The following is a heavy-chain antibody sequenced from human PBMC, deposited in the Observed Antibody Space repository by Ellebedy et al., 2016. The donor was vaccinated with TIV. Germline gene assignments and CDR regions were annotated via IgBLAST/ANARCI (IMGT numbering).Heavy chain of an antibody. J-gene: IGHJ3*02. CDR1: GFTFNIYN. D-gene: IGHD1-26*01. Sequence: PGGSLRLSCAASGFTFNIYNMNWVRQAPGKGLEWVSFISPSCDYILYADSVKGRFIISRDNAKNSLFLQMNSLRAEDTAVYFCTRDSGPSGSPYAFDIWGQGTMVTVSS. V-gene: IGHV3-21*01. CDR2: ISPSCDYI. CDR3: TRDSGPSGSPYAFDI.